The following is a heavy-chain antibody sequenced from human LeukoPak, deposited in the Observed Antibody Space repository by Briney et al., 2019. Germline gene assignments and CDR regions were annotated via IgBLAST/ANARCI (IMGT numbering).Heavy chain of an antibody. CDR1: GYTFTGYY. Sequence: GASVKVSCKASGYTFTGYYMHWVRQAPGQGLEWMGWINPNSGGTNYAQKFQGRVTMTRDTSISTAYMELSRLRSDDTAVYYCARFRWVVVPTGSDAFDIWGQGTMVTVSS. V-gene: IGHV1-2*02. CDR3: ARFRWVVVPTGSDAFDI. D-gene: IGHD2-15*01. J-gene: IGHJ3*02. CDR2: INPNSGGT.